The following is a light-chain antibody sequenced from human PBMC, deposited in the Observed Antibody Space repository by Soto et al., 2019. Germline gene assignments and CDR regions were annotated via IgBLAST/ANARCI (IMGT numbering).Light chain of an antibody. CDR3: QQFNSYPYT. CDR2: DAS. J-gene: IGKJ2*01. CDR1: QGISSA. V-gene: IGKV1-13*02. Sequence: ALPLTQSPSSLSASVGDRVTITCRASQGISSALAWYQQKPGKAPKLLIYDASSLESGVPSRFSGSGSGTDFTLTISSLQPEDFATYYCQQFNSYPYTFGQGTKLEIK.